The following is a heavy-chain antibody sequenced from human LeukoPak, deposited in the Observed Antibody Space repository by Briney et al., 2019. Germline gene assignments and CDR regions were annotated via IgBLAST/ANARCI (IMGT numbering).Heavy chain of an antibody. CDR1: GFSFSNYA. D-gene: IGHD6-19*01. CDR3: AKDPPGRSVAPDAAFDI. J-gene: IGHJ3*02. Sequence: GDSLRLSCAASGFSFSNYAMTWVRQAPGRGLEWVSTISGSGGSTYYADSVKGRFTISRDNSKNTLYLQMHSLRGEDTAVYYCAKDPPGRSVAPDAAFDIWGQGTVVTVSS. CDR2: ISGSGGST. V-gene: IGHV3-23*01.